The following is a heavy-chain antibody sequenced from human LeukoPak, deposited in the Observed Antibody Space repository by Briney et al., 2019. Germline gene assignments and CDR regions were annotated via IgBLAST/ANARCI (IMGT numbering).Heavy chain of an antibody. J-gene: IGHJ3*02. CDR2: IYTGGST. V-gene: IGHV4-4*07. D-gene: IGHD4-17*01. Sequence: PSETLSLTCSVAGGSISDYYWSWIRQPAGRGLEWVGRIYTGGSTNYNPSLKSRVTMSVDTSKNQFSLNLTSVTAADTAMYYCARDSNGDRAFDMWGQGTMVTVSP. CDR1: GGSISDYY. CDR3: ARDSNGDRAFDM.